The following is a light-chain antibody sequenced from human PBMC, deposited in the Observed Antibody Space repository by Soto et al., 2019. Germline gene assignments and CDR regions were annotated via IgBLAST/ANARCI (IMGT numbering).Light chain of an antibody. CDR1: QSVSDY. CDR2: DTY. CDR3: QHRSNRCPIT. Sequence: EIVLRQSPASLSLSPGEGATLSCRASQSVSDYLAWYQQKPGQAPRLLIYDTYKRVTGIPSRFSGSGSGTDFTLTISSLEPEGFALYFCQHRSNRCPITFGQGTRLEIK. J-gene: IGKJ5*01. V-gene: IGKV3-11*01.